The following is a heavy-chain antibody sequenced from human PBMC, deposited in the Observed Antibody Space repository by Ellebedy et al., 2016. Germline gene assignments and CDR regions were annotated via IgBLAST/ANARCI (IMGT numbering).Heavy chain of an antibody. Sequence: GGSLRLXCAASGFTFSSYAMSWVRQAPGKGLDLVALIYGGSPSYYAESVKGRFTVSIDKSKKTLYLHMTGLGVEDTALYYCVTRHNGAFDFWGQGTMVTVSS. J-gene: IGHJ3*01. CDR3: VTRHNGAFDF. V-gene: IGHV3-23*03. CDR1: GFTFSSYA. D-gene: IGHD1-14*01. CDR2: IYGGSPS.